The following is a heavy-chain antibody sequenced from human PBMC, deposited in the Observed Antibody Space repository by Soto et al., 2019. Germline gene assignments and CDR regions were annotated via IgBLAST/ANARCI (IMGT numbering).Heavy chain of an antibody. D-gene: IGHD2-15*01. CDR1: VGTFSSYA. V-gene: IGHV1-69*13. J-gene: IGHJ5*02. CDR3: ARFGYCSGGSCSNWFDP. CDR2: IIPIFGTA. Sequence: SVKVSCKASVGTFSSYAISWVRQAPGQELEWMGGIIPIFGTANYAQKFQGRVTITADESTSTAYMELSSLRSEDTAVYYCARFGYCSGGSCSNWFDPWGQGTLVIVSS.